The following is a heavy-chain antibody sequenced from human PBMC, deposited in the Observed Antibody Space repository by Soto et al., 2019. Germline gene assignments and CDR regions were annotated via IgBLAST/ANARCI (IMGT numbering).Heavy chain of an antibody. Sequence: GGSLRLSCAASGFTFSSYAMTWVRQAPGKGLEWVSGITVSGGTTYYADSVKGRFTISRDNSKNTLYLQMNSLRAEDTAVYYCAREGITMVRGAVYYYYGMDVWGQGTTVTVSS. D-gene: IGHD3-10*01. CDR1: GFTFSSYA. V-gene: IGHV3-23*01. J-gene: IGHJ6*02. CDR2: ITVSGGTT. CDR3: AREGITMVRGAVYYYYGMDV.